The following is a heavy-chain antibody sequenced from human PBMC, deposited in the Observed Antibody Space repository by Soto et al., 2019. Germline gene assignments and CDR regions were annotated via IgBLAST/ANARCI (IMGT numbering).Heavy chain of an antibody. Sequence: LRLSCVVSGVSFSDYGMNWVRQAPGKGLEWVSLITGNSEYKYYAGSVKGRFTVSRDNAKNSLYLQMNSLTVEDTAVYYCARSGELLQTFDSWGQGTLVTVSS. J-gene: IGHJ4*02. CDR1: GVSFSDYG. CDR2: ITGNSEYK. CDR3: ARSGELLQTFDS. V-gene: IGHV3-21*06. D-gene: IGHD1-26*01.